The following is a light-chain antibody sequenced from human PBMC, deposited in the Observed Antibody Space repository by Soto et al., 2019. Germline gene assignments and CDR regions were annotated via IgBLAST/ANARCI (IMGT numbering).Light chain of an antibody. Sequence: QLVLTQSPSASASLGASVKLTCTLSSGHSSYAIAWHQQQPEKGPRYLMKLNSDGSHSKGDGIPDRFSGSSSGAERYLTIPSLQSEDEADYYCQTWDTGPWVFGGGTKLTVL. V-gene: IGLV4-69*01. CDR3: QTWDTGPWV. J-gene: IGLJ3*02. CDR1: SGHSSYA. CDR2: LNSDGSH.